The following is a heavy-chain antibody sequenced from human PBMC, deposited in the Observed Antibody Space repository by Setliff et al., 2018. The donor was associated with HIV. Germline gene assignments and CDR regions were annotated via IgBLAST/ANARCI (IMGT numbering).Heavy chain of an antibody. D-gene: IGHD1-26*01. CDR2: TWYDGSDT. Sequence: PGGSLRLSCAASGFTFSCYGMHWVRQAPGKGLEWVTVTWYDGSDTVYADSVKGRFTISRDNAKNTLYLQMNGLRAEDTAVYYCARGQVGYSYFDFWGQGALVTV. V-gene: IGHV3-33*01. J-gene: IGHJ4*02. CDR1: GFTFSCYG. CDR3: ARGQVGYSYFDF.